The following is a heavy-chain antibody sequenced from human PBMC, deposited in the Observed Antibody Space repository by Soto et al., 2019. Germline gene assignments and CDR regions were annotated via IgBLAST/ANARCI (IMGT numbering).Heavy chain of an antibody. CDR2: IRSSGEST. Sequence: QLLESGGGLVQTGGSLRLSCTASGFTFSNYAMSWVRQAPGKGLEWVSGIRSSGESTYYADSVKGRLTISRDNSKNMLYLQINSLRAEDTSVYYCAKGGRRVLIPMDVWGQGTTVTVSS. J-gene: IGHJ6*02. CDR3: AKGGRRVLIPMDV. V-gene: IGHV3-23*01. CDR1: GFTFSNYA. D-gene: IGHD2-8*01.